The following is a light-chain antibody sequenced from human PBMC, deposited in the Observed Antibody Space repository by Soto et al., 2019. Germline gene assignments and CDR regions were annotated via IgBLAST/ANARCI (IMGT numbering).Light chain of an antibody. CDR1: SSNIGAGYD. J-gene: IGLJ2*01. Sequence: QSVLTQPPSESGAPGQRVAISCTGSSSNIGAGYDVHWYQQLPGTAPKLLIYDNVNRPSGVPDRFSGSKSGTSASLAITGLQAEDEADYYCQSYDSSLIGVVFGGGTKLTVL. V-gene: IGLV1-40*01. CDR3: QSYDSSLIGVV. CDR2: DNV.